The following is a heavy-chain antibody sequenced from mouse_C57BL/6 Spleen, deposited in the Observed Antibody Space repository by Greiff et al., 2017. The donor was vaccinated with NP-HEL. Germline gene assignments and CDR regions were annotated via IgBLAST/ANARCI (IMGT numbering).Heavy chain of an antibody. Sequence: VQLQQSGPELVKPGASVKISCKASGYAFSSSWMNWVKQRPGKGLEWIGRIYPGDGDTNYNGKFKGKATLTADKSSSTAYMQLISLTSEDSAVYFWARPYDYDEGDFDYWGQGTTLTVSS. CDR1: GYAFSSSW. V-gene: IGHV1-82*01. D-gene: IGHD2-4*01. J-gene: IGHJ2*01. CDR3: ARPYDYDEGDFDY. CDR2: IYPGDGDT.